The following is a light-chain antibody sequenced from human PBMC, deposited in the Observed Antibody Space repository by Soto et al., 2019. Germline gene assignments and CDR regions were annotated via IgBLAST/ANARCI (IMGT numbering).Light chain of an antibody. CDR2: GAS. CDR3: QQYGSSPRT. J-gene: IGKJ1*01. Sequence: EIVLTQSPGTLSLSPGERATLSCRASQSVSSSYLAGYQQKPGQAPRLLIYGASSRATGIPDRFSGSGSGTDFTLTISRLEPADFAVYYCQQYGSSPRTFGQGTNVEIK. V-gene: IGKV3-20*01. CDR1: QSVSSSY.